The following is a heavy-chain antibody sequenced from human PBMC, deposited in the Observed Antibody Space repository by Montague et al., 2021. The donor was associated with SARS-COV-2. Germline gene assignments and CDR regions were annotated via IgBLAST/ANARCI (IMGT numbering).Heavy chain of an antibody. Sequence: SETLSLTCTVSGDSITSSFWAWVRRPPGKGLEWIGYIYYGGSTNHTPSLKSRVTISVDTSKNQFSLKLRSVTAADTAVYYCARGLENYGSGSHHFDPWGQGTLVTVSS. D-gene: IGHD3-10*01. CDR2: IYYGGST. CDR3: ARGLENYGSGSHHFDP. V-gene: IGHV4-59*01. CDR1: GDSITSSF. J-gene: IGHJ5*02.